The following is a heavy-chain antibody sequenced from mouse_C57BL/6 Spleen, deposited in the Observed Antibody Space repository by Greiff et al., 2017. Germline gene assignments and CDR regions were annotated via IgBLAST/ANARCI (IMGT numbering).Heavy chain of an antibody. CDR1: GYTFTDHT. J-gene: IGHJ2*01. CDR3: ARKNYFFGSSYLDWSYYVDY. D-gene: IGHD1-1*01. CDR2: IYPRDGST. Sequence: QVQLQQSDAELVKPGASVKISCKVSGYTFTDHTIHWMKQRPEQGLEWIGYIYPRDGSTKYNENFKGKATLTADKSSSTAYMQLNSLISEDSAVDVCARKNYFFGSSYLDWSYYVDYWGQGTTLTVSS. V-gene: IGHV1-78*01.